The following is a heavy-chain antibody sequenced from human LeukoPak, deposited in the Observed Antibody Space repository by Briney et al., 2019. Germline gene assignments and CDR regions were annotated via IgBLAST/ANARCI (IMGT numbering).Heavy chain of an antibody. V-gene: IGHV1-46*01. CDR1: GYSFTSNY. J-gene: IGHJ4*02. CDR3: ARDQEAFDY. CDR2: IYPSDGST. Sequence: ASLKVSCKASGYSFTSNYIQWVRQAPGQGLEWMGMIYPSDGSTSYAQKFQGRVTVTRDTSTSTVHMELSGLRSEDTAVYYCARDQEAFDYWGQGTLVTVSS.